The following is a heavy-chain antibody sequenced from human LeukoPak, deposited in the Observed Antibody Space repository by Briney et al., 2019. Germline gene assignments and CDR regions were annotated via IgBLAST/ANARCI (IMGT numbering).Heavy chain of an antibody. J-gene: IGHJ4*02. V-gene: IGHV4-31*03. D-gene: IGHD2-8*01. CDR2: IYYSGST. Sequence: PSETLSLTCTVSGGSISSGGYYWSWLRQHPGKGLEWIGYIYYSGSTYYNPSLKSRVTISVDTSKNQFSLKLSSVTAADTAVYYCARGDIVLMVYAMDYWGQGTLVTVSS. CDR3: ARGDIVLMVYAMDY. CDR1: GGSISSGGYY.